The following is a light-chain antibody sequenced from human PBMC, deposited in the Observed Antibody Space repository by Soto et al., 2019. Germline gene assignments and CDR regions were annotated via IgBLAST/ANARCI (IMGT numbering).Light chain of an antibody. Sequence: EIVLTQSPGTLSLSPGESATLSCRASQSVSSSYLTWYQRKPGQAPRLLIYGASSRATGIPGRFSGSGSGTDFTLTISRLEPEDFAVYYCQQFGTSPWTFGQGTKVEIK. CDR3: QQFGTSPWT. CDR1: QSVSSSY. J-gene: IGKJ1*01. V-gene: IGKV3-20*01. CDR2: GAS.